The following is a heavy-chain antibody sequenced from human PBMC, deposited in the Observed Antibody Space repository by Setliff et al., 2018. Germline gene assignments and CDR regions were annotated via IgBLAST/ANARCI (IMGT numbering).Heavy chain of an antibody. CDR3: AREVLPLVREEAFYI. D-gene: IGHD2-2*01. Sequence: ASVKVSCKASGYSFAKYALHWVRQAPGQRLEWMGWINAGNGNTKCSQNFQGSVTITRDTSARKAYVELSSLRSEDTAVYYCAREVLPLVREEAFYIWGQGTMVTVSS. CDR1: GYSFAKYA. CDR2: INAGNGNT. V-gene: IGHV1-3*01. J-gene: IGHJ3*02.